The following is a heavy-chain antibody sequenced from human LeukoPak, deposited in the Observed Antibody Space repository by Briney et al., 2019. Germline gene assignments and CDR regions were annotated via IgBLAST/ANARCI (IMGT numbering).Heavy chain of an antibody. V-gene: IGHV1-24*01. CDR3: ARDRGGINWDTPFDY. CDR2: FDPEDGET. D-gene: IGHD7-27*01. CDR1: GYTLTELS. J-gene: IGHJ4*02. Sequence: ASVKVSCKVSGYTLTELSMHWVRQAPGKGLEWMGGFDPEDGETIYAQKFQGRVTITTDESTSTAYMELSSLRSEDTAVYYCARDRGGINWDTPFDYWGQGTLVTVSS.